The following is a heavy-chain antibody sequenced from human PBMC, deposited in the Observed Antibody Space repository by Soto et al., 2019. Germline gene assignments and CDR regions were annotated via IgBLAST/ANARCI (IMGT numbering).Heavy chain of an antibody. D-gene: IGHD6-13*01. V-gene: IGHV4-4*02. CDR1: GGSISSSNW. CDR2: IHHSGTT. Sequence: QVQLQESGPGLVKPSGTLSLTCAVSGGSISSSNWWSWVRQPPGKGLEWIGEIHHSGTTNYNPSLKSRVTISIDKSKNQFSVNLSSVTAADTAMYYCARVQASSSWLGDWFDCWGQGILVTVSS. CDR3: ARVQASSSWLGDWFDC. J-gene: IGHJ5*01.